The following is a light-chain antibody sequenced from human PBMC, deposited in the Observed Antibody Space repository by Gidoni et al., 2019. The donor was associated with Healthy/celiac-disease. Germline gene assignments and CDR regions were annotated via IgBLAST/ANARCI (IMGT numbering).Light chain of an antibody. CDR2: GAS. Sequence: DIVLTQPPGTLSLSPGERATLSCKASQSVSRNYLVWYQQTPGQAPRLLIFGASSRATGIPDRFSGSGSGTDFPLTISRLEPEDFAVYYCQQYGSSPYTFGQGTKLEIK. J-gene: IGKJ2*01. CDR1: QSVSRNY. CDR3: QQYGSSPYT. V-gene: IGKV3-20*01.